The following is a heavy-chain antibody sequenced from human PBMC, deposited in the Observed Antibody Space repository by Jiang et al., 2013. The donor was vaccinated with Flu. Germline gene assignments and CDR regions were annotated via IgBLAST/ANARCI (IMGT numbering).Heavy chain of an antibody. Sequence: KPTQTLTLTCTFSGFSLSTSGVGVGWIRQPPGKALEWLALIYWNDDKRYSPSLESRLTITKDTSKNQVVLTMTNMDPVDTATYYCAHRRSGSYDFDYWGQGTLVTVSS. D-gene: IGHD1-26*01. CDR2: IYWNDDK. J-gene: IGHJ4*02. CDR1: GFSLSTSGVG. CDR3: AHRRSGSYDFDY. V-gene: IGHV2-5*01.